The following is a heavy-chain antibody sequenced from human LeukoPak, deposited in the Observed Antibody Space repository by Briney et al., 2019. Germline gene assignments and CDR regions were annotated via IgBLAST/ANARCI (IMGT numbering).Heavy chain of an antibody. V-gene: IGHV4-4*07. CDR2: IYTSGST. CDR3: ARAGYSYGQYYFDY. D-gene: IGHD5-18*01. CDR1: GGSISSYY. J-gene: IGHJ4*02. Sequence: PSETLSLTCTVSGGSISSYYWSWIRQPAGKGLDWIGRIYTSGSTNYNPSLKSRVTMSVDTSKNQFSLKLSSVTAADTAVYYCARAGYSYGQYYFDYWGQGTLVTVSS.